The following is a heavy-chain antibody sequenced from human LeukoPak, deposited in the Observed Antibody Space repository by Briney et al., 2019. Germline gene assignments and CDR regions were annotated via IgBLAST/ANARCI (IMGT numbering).Heavy chain of an antibody. CDR3: ARDTYDILTGYRRYFDY. V-gene: IGHV4-61*01. CDR2: IYYSGST. D-gene: IGHD3-9*01. J-gene: IGHJ4*02. CDR1: GGSVSSGSCY. Sequence: SETLSLTCTVSGGSVSSGSCYWSWIRQPPGKGLEWIGYIYYSGSTNYNPSLKSRVTISVDTSKNQFSLKLSSVTAADTAVYYCARDTYDILTGYRRYFDYWGQGTLVTVSS.